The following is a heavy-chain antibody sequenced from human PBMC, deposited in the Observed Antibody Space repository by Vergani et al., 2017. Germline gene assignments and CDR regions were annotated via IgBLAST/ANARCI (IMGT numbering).Heavy chain of an antibody. Sequence: QLQLQESGPGLVKPSETLSLTCTVSGGSISSSSYYWGWIRQPPGKGLEWIGNIYYSGSTYYNPSLKSRVTISVDTSKNQFSLKLSSVTAADTAVYYGARTSSSAIGYWGQGTLVTVSS. J-gene: IGHJ4*02. D-gene: IGHD6-6*01. CDR3: ARTSSSAIGY. V-gene: IGHV4-39*07. CDR1: GGSISSSSYY. CDR2: IYYSGST.